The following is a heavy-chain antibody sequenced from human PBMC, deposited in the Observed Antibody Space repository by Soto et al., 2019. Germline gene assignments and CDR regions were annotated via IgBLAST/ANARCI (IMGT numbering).Heavy chain of an antibody. CDR1: GGTFSSYA. CDR2: IIPIFGTA. D-gene: IGHD4-17*01. CDR3: ASGGFTVTTRDSYYYYGMDV. Sequence: SVKVSCKASGGTFSSYAISWVRQAPGQGLEWMGGIIPIFGTANYAQKFQGRVTITADESTSTAYMELSSLRSEDTAVYYCASGGFTVTTRDSYYYYGMDVWGQVTTVTVAS. J-gene: IGHJ6*02. V-gene: IGHV1-69*13.